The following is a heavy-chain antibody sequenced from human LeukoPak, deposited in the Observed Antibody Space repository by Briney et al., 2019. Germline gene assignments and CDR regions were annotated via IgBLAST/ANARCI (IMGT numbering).Heavy chain of an antibody. CDR3: ARVFSYYYGMDV. CDR2: IYYSGST. Sequence: TSETLSLTCTVSGGSISGYYWSWIRQPPGKGLEWIGYIYYSGSTNYNPSLKSRVTISVDTSKNQFSLKLSSVTAADTAVYYCARVFSYYYGMDVWGQGTTVTVSS. V-gene: IGHV4-59*01. CDR1: GGSISGYY. J-gene: IGHJ6*02.